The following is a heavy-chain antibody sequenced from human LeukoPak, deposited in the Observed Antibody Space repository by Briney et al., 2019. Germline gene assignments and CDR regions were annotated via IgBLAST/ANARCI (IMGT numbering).Heavy chain of an antibody. CDR3: ANTLEWVHFDY. J-gene: IGHJ4*02. CDR2: INPSGGST. V-gene: IGHV1-46*01. Sequence: ASVKVSCKASGYTFTSYYMHWVRHAHGQGLEWMGIINPSGGSTSYAQKFQGRVTMTRDTSTSTVYMELSRLRSEYRAVYYCANTLEWVHFDYWGQGTLVTVSS. CDR1: GYTFTSYY. D-gene: IGHD3-3*01.